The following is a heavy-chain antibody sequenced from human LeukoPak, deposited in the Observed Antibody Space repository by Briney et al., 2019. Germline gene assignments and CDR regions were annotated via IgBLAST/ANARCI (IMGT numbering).Heavy chain of an antibody. D-gene: IGHD6-19*01. CDR2: IIPILGIA. Sequence: ASVKVSCKASGGTFSSYAISWVRQAPGQGLEWMGRIIPILGIANYAQKFQGRVTITADKSTSTAYMELSSLRSEDTAVYYCARDSDSGWSDAFDIWGQGTMVTVSS. V-gene: IGHV1-69*04. CDR1: GGTFSSYA. CDR3: ARDSDSGWSDAFDI. J-gene: IGHJ3*02.